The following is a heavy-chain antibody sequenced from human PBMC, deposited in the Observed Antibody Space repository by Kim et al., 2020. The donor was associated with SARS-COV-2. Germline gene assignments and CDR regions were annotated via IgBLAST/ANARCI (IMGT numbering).Heavy chain of an antibody. CDR2: ISAYNGNT. Sequence: ASVKVSCKASGYTFTSYGISWVRQAPGQGLEWMGWISAYNGNTNYAQKLQGRVTMTTDTSTSTAYMELRSLRSDDTAVYYCARDRPGSNNYDILTGYIWGYYYGMDVWGQGTTVTVSS. V-gene: IGHV1-18*01. D-gene: IGHD3-9*01. J-gene: IGHJ6*02. CDR1: GYTFTSYG. CDR3: ARDRPGSNNYDILTGYIWGYYYGMDV.